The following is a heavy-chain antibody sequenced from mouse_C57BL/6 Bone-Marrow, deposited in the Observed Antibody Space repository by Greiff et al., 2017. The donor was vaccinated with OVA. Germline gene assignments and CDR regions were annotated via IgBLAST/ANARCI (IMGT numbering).Heavy chain of an antibody. D-gene: IGHD1-1*01. CDR3: ARHYYGSSWYFDV. CDR1: GFSLTSYG. J-gene: IGHJ1*03. CDR2: IWSDGST. Sequence: VNVVESGPGLVAPSQSLSITCTVSGFSLTSYGVHWVRQPPGKGLEWLVVIWSDGSTTYNSALKSRLSISKDNSKSQVFLKMNSLQTDDTAMYYCARHYYGSSWYFDVWGTGTTVTVSS. V-gene: IGHV2-6-1*01.